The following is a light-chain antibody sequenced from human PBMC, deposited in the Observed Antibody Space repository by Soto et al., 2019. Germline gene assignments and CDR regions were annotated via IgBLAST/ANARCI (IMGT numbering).Light chain of an antibody. CDR2: GAS. Sequence: IVLTQSPGTLSLSPMEIAAVSVRASQSVSSSYLAWYQQKPGQAPRLLIYGASSRATGIPDRFSGSGSGTDFTLTISRLETEDFAVYYCQQHGSSPTFGQGTKVDIK. J-gene: IGKJ1*01. V-gene: IGKV3-20*01. CDR1: QSVSSSY. CDR3: QQHGSSPT.